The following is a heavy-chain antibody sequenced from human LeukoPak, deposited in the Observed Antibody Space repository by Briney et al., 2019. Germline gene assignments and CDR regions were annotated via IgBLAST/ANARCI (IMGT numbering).Heavy chain of an antibody. J-gene: IGHJ4*02. CDR3: ARQTGSELFILP. CDR1: VVSISSRYSY. V-gene: IGHV4-39*01. Sequence: SETLSLTCTVSVVSISSRYSYGGWIRQPPVMVLVRYWSFYYNGNTYYNPSLQSQVSISIHPSQNQFSIKLSSSTAADRAVYYCARQTGSELFILPGGQGALVADSS. CDR2: FYYNGNT. D-gene: IGHD1-1*01.